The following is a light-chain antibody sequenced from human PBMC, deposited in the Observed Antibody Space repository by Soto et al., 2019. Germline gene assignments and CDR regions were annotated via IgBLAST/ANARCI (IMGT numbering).Light chain of an antibody. CDR3: QQCLNWSWT. CDR1: QSVSSR. V-gene: IGKV3-15*01. J-gene: IGKJ1*01. CDR2: GAS. Sequence: EIVMTQSPATLSVSPGERATLSCRASQSVSSRLAWYQQKPGQPPRLLIHGASTRATGIPARFRGSGSGTEFTLTISSLQSEDFAVYYCQQCLNWSWTFGQGTKVEI.